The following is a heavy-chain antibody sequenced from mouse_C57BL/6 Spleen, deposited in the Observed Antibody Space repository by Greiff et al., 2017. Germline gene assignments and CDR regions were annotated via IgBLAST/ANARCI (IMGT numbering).Heavy chain of an antibody. J-gene: IGHJ3*01. CDR1: GYTFTSYW. D-gene: IGHD2-13*01. CDR3: TYGDYDWFAY. CDR2: IYPGNSDT. Sequence: EVQRVESGTVLARPGASVKMSCKTSGYTFTSYWMHWVKQRPGQGLEWIGAIYPGNSDTSYNQKFKGKAKLTAVTSASTAYMELSSLTNEDSAVYYCTYGDYDWFAYWGQGTLVTVSA. V-gene: IGHV1-5*01.